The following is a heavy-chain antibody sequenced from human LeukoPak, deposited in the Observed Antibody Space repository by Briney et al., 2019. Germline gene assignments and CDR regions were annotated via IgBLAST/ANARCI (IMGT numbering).Heavy chain of an antibody. CDR3: ARVVSMTMIVVIPLYFDY. Sequence: SETLSLTCTVSGYSISNGYYWGWIRQPPGKGLEWIGNIFHSGSTYYNPSLKSRVTISVDTSKNQFSLKLTSVTAADTAVYYCARVVSMTMIVVIPLYFDYWGQGTLVTVSS. D-gene: IGHD3-22*01. CDR1: GYSISNGYY. J-gene: IGHJ4*02. V-gene: IGHV4-38-2*02. CDR2: IFHSGST.